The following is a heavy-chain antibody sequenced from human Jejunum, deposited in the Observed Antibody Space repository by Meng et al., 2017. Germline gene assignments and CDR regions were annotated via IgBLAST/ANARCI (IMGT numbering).Heavy chain of an antibody. D-gene: IGHD2/OR15-2a*01. V-gene: IGHV3-23*01. CDR3: AKVIAPYYFDS. Sequence: EVQLSESGGDLVQPGGSLKLSCAASGFTFSSYSMSWFRQPQGKGLGWVSVTSDSGGRKYYADSVGGRFTIPRDSSKNTLYLQMNSLRAEDTAVYYCAKVIAPYYFDSWGQGTLVTVSS. J-gene: IGHJ4*02. CDR1: GFTFSSYS. CDR2: TSDSGGRK.